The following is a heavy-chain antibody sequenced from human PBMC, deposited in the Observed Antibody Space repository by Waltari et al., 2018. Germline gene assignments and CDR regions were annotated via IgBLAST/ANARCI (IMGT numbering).Heavy chain of an antibody. Sequence: QLQLQESGPGLVKPSETLSLTCTVSGGSISSSSYYWGWIRQPPGKGLEWIGSIYYSGSTYYNPSHKSRVTISVDTSKNQFSLKLSSVTAADTAVYYCARDYLRGVQAGFDPWGQGTLVTVSS. CDR1: GGSISSSSYY. V-gene: IGHV4-39*07. CDR2: IYYSGST. J-gene: IGHJ5*02. CDR3: ARDYLRGVQAGFDP. D-gene: IGHD3-10*01.